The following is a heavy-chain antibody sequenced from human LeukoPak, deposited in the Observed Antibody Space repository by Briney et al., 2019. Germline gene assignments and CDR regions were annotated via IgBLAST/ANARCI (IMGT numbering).Heavy chain of an antibody. CDR3: ARLSPGWAVAGRTGLKLDY. J-gene: IGHJ4*02. D-gene: IGHD6-19*01. CDR1: GGTFSSYA. CDR2: INPNSGGT. V-gene: IGHV1-2*06. Sequence: GTSVKVSCKASGGTFSSYAISWVRQAPGQGLEWMGRINPNSGGTNYAQKFQGRVTMTRDTSISTAYMELSRLRSDDTAVYYCARLSPGWAVAGRTGLKLDYWGQGTLVTVSS.